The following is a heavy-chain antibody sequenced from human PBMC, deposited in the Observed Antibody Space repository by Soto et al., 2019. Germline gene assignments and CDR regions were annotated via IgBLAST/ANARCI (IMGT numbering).Heavy chain of an antibody. CDR2: ISGSDGKT. D-gene: IGHD3-3*01. CDR3: ARWSYLDY. V-gene: IGHV3-23*01. Sequence: GGSLRLSCAASGFSFSSYAMSWVRQAPGKGLEWVSTISGSDGKTFYADSAKGRFSISRDTSKNTLYLQMNSLRADDTAVYYCARWSYLDYWGQGTRVTVSS. J-gene: IGHJ4*02. CDR1: GFSFSSYA.